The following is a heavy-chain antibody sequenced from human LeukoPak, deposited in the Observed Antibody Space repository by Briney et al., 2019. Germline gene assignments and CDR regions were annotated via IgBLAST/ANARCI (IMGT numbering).Heavy chain of an antibody. Sequence: SETLSLTCTVSGGSISSYYWSWIRQPAGKGLEWIGRIYTSGSTNYNPSLKSRVTMSVDTSKNQLSLELSSVTAADTAVYYCARVLIVGATPGWFDPWGQGTPVTVSS. J-gene: IGHJ5*02. D-gene: IGHD1-26*01. CDR3: ARVLIVGATPGWFDP. CDR1: GGSISSYY. CDR2: IYTSGST. V-gene: IGHV4-4*07.